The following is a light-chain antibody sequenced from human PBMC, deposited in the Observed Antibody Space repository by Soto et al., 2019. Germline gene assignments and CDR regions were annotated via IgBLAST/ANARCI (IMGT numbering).Light chain of an antibody. CDR3: QQYGGSPVT. V-gene: IGKV3-20*01. J-gene: IGKJ4*01. CDR1: QSVSSSY. CDR2: GAS. Sequence: EIVLTQSPGTLSLSPGERATLSCRASQSVSSSYLAWYQQKPGQAPRLLIYGASSRATGIPDRFSGSGSGTDFTFNISRVETGDFTVYYCQQYGGSPVTFGGGTKVENK.